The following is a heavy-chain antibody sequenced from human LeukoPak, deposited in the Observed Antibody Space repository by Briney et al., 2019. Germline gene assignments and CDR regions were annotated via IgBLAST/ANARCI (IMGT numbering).Heavy chain of an antibody. CDR3: ARGMGVLVPAATWFDP. J-gene: IGHJ5*02. CDR2: INPNSGGT. V-gene: IGHV1-2*02. CDR1: VYTFIPYY. Sequence: ASVKVSCKASVYTFIPYYMHWVRQAPGQGLEWMGWINPNSGGTNYAQKFQGRITMTRDTSISTAYMDLSRLRSDDTAVYYCARGMGVLVPAATWFDPWGQGTLVTVSS. D-gene: IGHD2-2*01.